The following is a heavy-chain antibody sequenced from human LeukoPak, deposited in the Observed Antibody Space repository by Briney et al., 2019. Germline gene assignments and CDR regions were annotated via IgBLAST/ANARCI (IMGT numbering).Heavy chain of an antibody. Sequence: PSETLSLTCAVSGYSISSGYYWGWIRQPPGKGLEWIGSIHHSGSTYYNPSLKSRVTISVDTSKNQFSLKLSSVTAADTAVYYCARHEEITFGGVIATTGFDYWGQGTLVTVSS. J-gene: IGHJ4*02. V-gene: IGHV4-38-2*01. CDR3: ARHEEITFGGVIATTGFDY. D-gene: IGHD3-16*02. CDR2: IHHSGST. CDR1: GYSISSGYY.